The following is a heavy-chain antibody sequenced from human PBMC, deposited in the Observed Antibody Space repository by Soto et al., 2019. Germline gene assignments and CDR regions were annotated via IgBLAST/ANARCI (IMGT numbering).Heavy chain of an antibody. J-gene: IGHJ4*02. CDR2: ISYDGSNK. CDR1: GFTFSSYA. Sequence: GGSLRLSRAASGFTFSSYAMHWVRQAPVKGLEWVAVISYDGSNKYYADSVKGRFTISRDNSKNTLYLQMNSLRAEDTAVYYCARAYEGDYFDYWGQGTLVTVSS. V-gene: IGHV3-30-3*01. D-gene: IGHD3-16*01. CDR3: ARAYEGDYFDY.